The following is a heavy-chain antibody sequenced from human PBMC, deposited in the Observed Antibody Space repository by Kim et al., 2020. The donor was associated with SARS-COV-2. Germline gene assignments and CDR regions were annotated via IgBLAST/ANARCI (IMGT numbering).Heavy chain of an antibody. CDR3: ARAIKYGSGSFKCDY. CDR1: GGSFSGYY. Sequence: SETLSLTCAVYGGSFSGYYWSWIRQPPGKGLEWIGEINHSGSTNYNPSLKSRVTISVDTSKNQFSLKLSSVTAADTAVYYCARAIKYGSGSFKCDYWGQGTLVTVSS. J-gene: IGHJ4*02. V-gene: IGHV4-34*01. CDR2: INHSGST. D-gene: IGHD3-10*01.